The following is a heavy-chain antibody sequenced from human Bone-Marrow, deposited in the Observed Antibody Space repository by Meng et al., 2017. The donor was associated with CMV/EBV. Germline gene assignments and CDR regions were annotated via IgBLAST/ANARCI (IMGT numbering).Heavy chain of an antibody. CDR2: INEAGSVK. V-gene: IGHV3-7*01. Sequence: GESLKISCAASGFTFPNYWMTWVRQAPGKGLEWVGNINEAGSVKHYVDSVRGRFTMSRDNTKNSVYLQMNGLRADDTAVYFCAREYWGPDYWGQGTLVTVSS. CDR1: GFTFPNYW. J-gene: IGHJ4*02. D-gene: IGHD7-27*01. CDR3: AREYWGPDY.